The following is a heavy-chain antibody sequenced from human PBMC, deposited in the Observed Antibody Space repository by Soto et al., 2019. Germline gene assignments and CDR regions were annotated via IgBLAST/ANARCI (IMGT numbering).Heavy chain of an antibody. CDR1: ALTFSSYW. D-gene: IGHD3-22*01. Sequence: GGSLALSCSAAALTFSSYWMSWVRQAPGKGLEWVANIKQDGSEKYYVDSVKGRFTISRDNAKNSLYLQMNSLRAEDTAVYYCARDLSITMIVVVTFFDYWGQGTLVTVSS. V-gene: IGHV3-7*01. CDR3: ARDLSITMIVVVTFFDY. J-gene: IGHJ4*02. CDR2: IKQDGSEK.